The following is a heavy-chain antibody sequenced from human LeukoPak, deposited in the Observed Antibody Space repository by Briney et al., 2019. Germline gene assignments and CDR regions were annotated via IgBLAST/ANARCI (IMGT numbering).Heavy chain of an antibody. J-gene: IGHJ4*02. D-gene: IGHD6-19*01. CDR2: ISGSGDST. CDR3: AKGHTTGWHFFDY. Sequence: GGSLRLSCAAYEFTFSMYSMTWVRQGPGKGLEWVSDISGSGDSTYYADSVKGRFTISRDNSKNTLYLQMNSLGVEDTAVYYCAKGHTTGWHFFDYWGQGTLVTVSS. CDR1: EFTFSMYS. V-gene: IGHV3-23*01.